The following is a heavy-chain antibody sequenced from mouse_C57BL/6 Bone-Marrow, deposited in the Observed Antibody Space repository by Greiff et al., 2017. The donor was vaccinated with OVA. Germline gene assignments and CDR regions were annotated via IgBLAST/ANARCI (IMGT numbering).Heavy chain of an antibody. CDR1: GYAFSSSW. CDR3: ARGAPFAY. CDR2: IYPGDGDT. V-gene: IGHV1-82*01. J-gene: IGHJ3*01. Sequence: QVQLQQSGPELVKPGASVKISCKASGYAFSSSWMNWVKQRPGKGLEWIGRIYPGDGDTNYNGKFKGKATLTADQSSSTAYMQHSSLTSEDSAVYFCARGAPFAYWGQGTLVTVSA.